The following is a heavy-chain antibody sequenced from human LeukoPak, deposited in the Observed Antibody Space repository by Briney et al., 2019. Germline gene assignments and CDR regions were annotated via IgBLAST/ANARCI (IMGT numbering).Heavy chain of an antibody. CDR1: GITFSGSA. CDR3: TRPLGGVDLSTPEEG. J-gene: IGHJ4*02. V-gene: IGHV3-73*01. Sequence: GGSLRLSCAASGITFSGSAMHWVRQASGKGLGWFGRTRSKANSSATAYAASVKGRFTISRDDSKNTTYLQMNSLKTEDTAVYYCTRPLGGVDLSTPEEGWGQGTLVTVSS. CDR2: TRSKANSSAT. D-gene: IGHD2-21*02.